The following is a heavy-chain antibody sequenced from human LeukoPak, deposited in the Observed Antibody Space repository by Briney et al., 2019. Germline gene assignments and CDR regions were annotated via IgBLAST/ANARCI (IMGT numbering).Heavy chain of an antibody. J-gene: IGHJ4*02. D-gene: IGHD5-12*01. CDR2: INPNSGGI. Sequence: GASVKVSCKASGYTFTGYYMHWGRQAPGQGRGWMGWINPNSGGINYAQKFQGRVTMPRATSISTAYMKLSRLRSDDTAVYYCARDKSGYSGYDFDYWGQGTLVTVSS. V-gene: IGHV1-2*02. CDR1: GYTFTGYY. CDR3: ARDKSGYSGYDFDY.